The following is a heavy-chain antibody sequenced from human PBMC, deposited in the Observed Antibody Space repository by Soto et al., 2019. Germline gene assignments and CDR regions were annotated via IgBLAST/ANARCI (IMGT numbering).Heavy chain of an antibody. Sequence: QVQLVQSGAEVKKPGASVKVSCKASGYTFTSYAMHWVRQAPGQRLEWMGWINAGNGNTKYSQKFQGRVTITRDTAASTAYMELSSLRSEEPAVYYCARSTMVRGVTPWGQGTLVTVSS. V-gene: IGHV1-3*01. CDR3: ARSTMVRGVTP. J-gene: IGHJ5*02. CDR2: INAGNGNT. CDR1: GYTFTSYA. D-gene: IGHD3-10*01.